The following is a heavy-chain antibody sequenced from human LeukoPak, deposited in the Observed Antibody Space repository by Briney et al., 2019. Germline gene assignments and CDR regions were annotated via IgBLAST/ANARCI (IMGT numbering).Heavy chain of an antibody. CDR2: IYYSGST. J-gene: IGHJ3*02. V-gene: IGHV4-39*01. Sequence: PSETLSLTCTVSGGSISSSSYYWGWIRQPPGKGLEWIGSIYYSGSTYYNPSLKSRVTISVDTSKNQFSLKLSSVTAADTAVYYCARHGRLFGVVREGAFDIWGQGTMVTVSS. CDR3: ARHGRLFGVVREGAFDI. CDR1: GGSISSSSYY. D-gene: IGHD3-3*01.